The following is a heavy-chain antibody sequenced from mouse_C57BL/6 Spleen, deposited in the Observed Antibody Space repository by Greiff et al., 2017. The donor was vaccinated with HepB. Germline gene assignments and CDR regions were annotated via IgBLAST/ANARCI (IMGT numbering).Heavy chain of an antibody. CDR3: ARGIYYYGSSSYYFDY. D-gene: IGHD1-1*01. Sequence: VKLQQPGAELVKPGASVKMSCKASGYTFTSYWITWVKQRPGQGLEWIGDIYPGSGSTNYNEKFKSKATLTVDTSSSTAYMQLSSLTSEDSAVYYCARGIYYYGSSSYYFDYWGQGTTLTVSS. J-gene: IGHJ2*01. V-gene: IGHV1-55*01. CDR1: GYTFTSYW. CDR2: IYPGSGST.